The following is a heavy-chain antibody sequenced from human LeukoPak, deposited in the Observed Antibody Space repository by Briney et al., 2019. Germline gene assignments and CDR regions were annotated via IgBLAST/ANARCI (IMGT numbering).Heavy chain of an antibody. D-gene: IGHD4-23*01. CDR3: ATVYGGNSHAAFDI. CDR2: IRWNSESK. J-gene: IGHJ3*02. V-gene: IGHV3-9*01. CDR1: GFTFEDYS. Sequence: GGSLRLSCAASGFTFEDYSMHWVRQAPGEGLEWVSGIRWNSESKGYAGSVKGRFTISRDNSKNSLYLQMNSLRPEDTALYYCATVYGGNSHAAFDIWGQGTMVTVSS.